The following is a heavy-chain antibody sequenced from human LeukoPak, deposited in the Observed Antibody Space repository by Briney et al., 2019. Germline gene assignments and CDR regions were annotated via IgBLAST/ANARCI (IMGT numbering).Heavy chain of an antibody. Sequence: SETLSLTCNVSGGSISDTSYYWGWIRQPPGKGLEWIASIYHTGTTYYSPSLKSRVTISVHTSKNQFSLKLSSVTAADTAVYYCARQECNGGSCYSRAIWFDPWGQGTLVTVSS. CDR1: GGSISDTSYY. CDR2: IYHTGTT. V-gene: IGHV4-39*01. CDR3: ARQECNGGSCYSRAIWFDP. J-gene: IGHJ5*02. D-gene: IGHD2-15*01.